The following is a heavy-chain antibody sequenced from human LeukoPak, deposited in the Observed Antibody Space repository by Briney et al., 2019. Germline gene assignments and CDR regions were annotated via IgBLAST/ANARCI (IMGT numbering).Heavy chain of an antibody. J-gene: IGHJ4*02. CDR2: IIPIFGTA. CDR3: AREAGDLLNYFNY. D-gene: IGHD3-10*01. CDR1: GGTFSSYA. Sequence: SVKVSCKASGGTFSSYAISWVRQAPGQGLEWMGGIIPIFGTANYAQKFKGRVTLTADDSTNTAYMELSSLRSEDTAVYYCAREAGDLLNYFNYWGQGTLVTVSS. V-gene: IGHV1-69*13.